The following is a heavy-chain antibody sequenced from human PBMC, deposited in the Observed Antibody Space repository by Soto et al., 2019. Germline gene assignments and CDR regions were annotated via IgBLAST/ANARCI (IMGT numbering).Heavy chain of an antibody. CDR3: AILVATPYYYYGMDV. V-gene: IGHV1-3*01. CDR1: GYTFTSYA. D-gene: IGHD2-15*01. J-gene: IGHJ6*02. Sequence: QVQLVQSGAEVKKPGASVKVSCKASGYTFTSYAMHWVRQAPGQRLEWMGWINAGNGNTKYSQKFQGRVTITRDTSASTAYMELSSLRSEDTAVYYCAILVATPYYYYGMDVWGQGTTVTVSS. CDR2: INAGNGNT.